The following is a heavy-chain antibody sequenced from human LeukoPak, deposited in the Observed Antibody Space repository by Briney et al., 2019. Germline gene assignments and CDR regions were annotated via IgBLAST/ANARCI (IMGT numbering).Heavy chain of an antibody. CDR1: GFTFSSYS. J-gene: IGHJ3*02. D-gene: IGHD3/OR15-3a*01. Sequence: PGGSLRLSCAASGFTFSSYSMNWVRQAPGKGLEWVSSISSSSSYIYYADSVKGRFTISRDNAKNSLYLQMNSLRAEDTAVYYCALEWEGFLTGYYTRSHDAFDIWGQGTMVTVSS. V-gene: IGHV3-21*01. CDR2: ISSSSSYI. CDR3: ALEWEGFLTGYYTRSHDAFDI.